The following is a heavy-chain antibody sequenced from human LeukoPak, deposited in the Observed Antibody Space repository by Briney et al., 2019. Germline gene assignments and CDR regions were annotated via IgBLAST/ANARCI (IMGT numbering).Heavy chain of an antibody. J-gene: IGHJ6*03. CDR1: GFTFSSYD. CDR3: ARDQMRPYQYYMDV. CDR2: ISVSVGST. Sequence: GGSLRLSCAASGFTFSSYDMSWVRQAPGKGLEWVSSISVSVGSTYYADSVKGRFTISRDNSKNTLYLQMNSLRAEDTAMYYCARDQMRPYQYYMDVWGKGTTVTVSS. V-gene: IGHV3-23*01. D-gene: IGHD2-2*01.